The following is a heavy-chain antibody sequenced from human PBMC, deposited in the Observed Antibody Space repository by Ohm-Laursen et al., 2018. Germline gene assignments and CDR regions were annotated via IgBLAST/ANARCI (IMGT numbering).Heavy chain of an antibody. Sequence: SLRLSCAASGFTFSNYEVNWVRQAPGKGLEWVSYISSSGSTIHYADSVKGRFTISRDNAKNSLYLQMNSLRAEDTAVYHCARDPVRGLTDYWGQGTLVAVSS. D-gene: IGHD3-16*01. CDR2: ISSSGSTI. V-gene: IGHV3-48*03. J-gene: IGHJ4*02. CDR1: GFTFSNYE. CDR3: ARDPVRGLTDY.